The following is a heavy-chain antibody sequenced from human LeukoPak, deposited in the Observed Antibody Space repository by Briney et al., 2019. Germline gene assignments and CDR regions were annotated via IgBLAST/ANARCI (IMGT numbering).Heavy chain of an antibody. Sequence: GGSLRLSCAASAFTFSSYVMHWVRQAPGEGLEWVAVISNDGRDKYYADSVKGRFTISRDNSKNTLYLQVNSLRAEDTAVYYCARGVIVVVSGAFDLWGHGTKVTVSS. CDR2: ISNDGRDK. D-gene: IGHD3-22*01. CDR1: AFTFSSYV. CDR3: ARGVIVVVSGAFDL. J-gene: IGHJ3*01. V-gene: IGHV3-30*03.